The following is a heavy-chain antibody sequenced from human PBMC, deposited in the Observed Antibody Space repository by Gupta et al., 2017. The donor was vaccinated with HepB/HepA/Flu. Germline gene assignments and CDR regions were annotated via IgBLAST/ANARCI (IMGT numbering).Heavy chain of an antibody. CDR2: ISSSGSTI. Sequence: QVQLVYSGGGLVKPGGFLCRCCAAAGFTFSHDYMSWIRQAPGKGLEWVSDISSSGSTIYYADSVKGRFTISRDNAKNSLYLQMNSLRAEETAVYYCARDGPDYSNYVPNLNWFDPWGQGTLVTVSS. CDR1: GFTFSHDY. J-gene: IGHJ5*02. V-gene: IGHV3-11*04. CDR3: ARDGPDYSNYVPNLNWFDP. D-gene: IGHD4-11*01.